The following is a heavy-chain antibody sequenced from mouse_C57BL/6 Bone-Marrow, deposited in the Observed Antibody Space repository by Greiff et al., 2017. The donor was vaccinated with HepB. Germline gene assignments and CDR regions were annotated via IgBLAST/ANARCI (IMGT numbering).Heavy chain of an antibody. Sequence: EVQVVESGGGLVQPGGSLKLSCAASGFTFSDYYMYWVRQTPEKRLEWVAYVSNGGGSTYYPDTVKGRFTISRDNAKNTLYLQRSRLKSEDTAMYYCARRGDYGYAMDYWGQGTSVTVSS. CDR1: GFTFSDYY. D-gene: IGHD1-1*02. CDR3: ARRGDYGYAMDY. V-gene: IGHV5-12*01. J-gene: IGHJ4*01. CDR2: VSNGGGST.